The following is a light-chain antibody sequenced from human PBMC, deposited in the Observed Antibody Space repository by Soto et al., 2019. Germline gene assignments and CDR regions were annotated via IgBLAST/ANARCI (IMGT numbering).Light chain of an antibody. CDR2: RAL. V-gene: IGKV3-15*01. J-gene: IGKJ1*01. CDR1: QSVNSN. Sequence: EVVLTQSPATLSFSPCERATLSCRASQSVNSNLAWYQQKPGQAPRLLIYRALTRATGIPARFSGSGSGTDFTLTISGLQSEDFAVYFCQQYNNWPRTFGQGTKVDIK. CDR3: QQYNNWPRT.